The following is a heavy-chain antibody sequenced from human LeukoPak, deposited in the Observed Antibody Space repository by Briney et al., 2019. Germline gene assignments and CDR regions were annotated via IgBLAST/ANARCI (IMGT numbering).Heavy chain of an antibody. CDR1: GFTFSSYS. CDR3: ARSLFPVDTAMLGAFDI. V-gene: IGHV3-21*01. D-gene: IGHD5-18*01. J-gene: IGHJ3*02. Sequence: PGGSLRLSCAASGFTFSSYSMNWVRQAPGKGLEWVSSISSSSSYIYYADSVKGRFTISRDNAKNSLYLQMNSLRAEDTAVYYCARSLFPVDTAMLGAFDIWGQGTMVTVSS. CDR2: ISSSSSYI.